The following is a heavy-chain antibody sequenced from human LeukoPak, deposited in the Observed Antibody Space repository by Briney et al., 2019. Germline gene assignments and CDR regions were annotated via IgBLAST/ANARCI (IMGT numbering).Heavy chain of an antibody. V-gene: IGHV3-43*01. CDR3: AKDGAARLGGWFDP. CDR2: ISWDGGST. CDR1: GFTFDDYT. D-gene: IGHD2-15*01. J-gene: IGHJ5*02. Sequence: GGSLRLSCAASGFTFDDYTMHWVRQAPGKGLEWVSLISWDGGSTYYADSVKGRFTISRDNSKNSLYLQMNSLRTEDTALYYCAKDGAARLGGWFDPWGQGTLVTVSS.